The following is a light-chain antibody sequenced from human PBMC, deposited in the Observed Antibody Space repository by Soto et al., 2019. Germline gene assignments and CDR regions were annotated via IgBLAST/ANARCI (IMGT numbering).Light chain of an antibody. CDR3: QQYGRSPYT. CDR2: GAS. V-gene: IGKV3-20*01. Sequence: EVVLTQSPGTLSLSPGERATLSCRASQSVSNNWLAWYQQKPGLAPRLLIYGASSRPGGIPDKFSGSGSGTVFTLTINRLEPEDFAVYYCQQYGRSPYTFDQGTKVEI. CDR1: QSVSNNW. J-gene: IGKJ2*01.